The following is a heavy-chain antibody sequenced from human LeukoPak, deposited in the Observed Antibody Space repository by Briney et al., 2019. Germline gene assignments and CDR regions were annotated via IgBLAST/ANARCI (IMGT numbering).Heavy chain of an antibody. CDR3: ARFWFSRGYYFDY. CDR1: GDSNSSGNYY. V-gene: IGHV4-61*02. Sequence: SETLSLTCTVSGDSNSSGNYYWSWIRQPAGKGLEYIGRVYTTGSTNYNPSLKSRVTISLDTSKNQFSLKLKTVTAADTAVYYCARFWFSRGYYFDYWGRGALVTVSS. J-gene: IGHJ4*02. D-gene: IGHD2-2*01. CDR2: VYTTGST.